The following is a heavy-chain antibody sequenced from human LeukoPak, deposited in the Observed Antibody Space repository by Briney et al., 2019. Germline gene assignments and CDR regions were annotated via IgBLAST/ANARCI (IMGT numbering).Heavy chain of an antibody. D-gene: IGHD6-19*01. CDR1: GFTSSTYA. J-gene: IGHJ2*01. CDR3: AKSMTLQWRGFFDL. CDR2: ISDSGANT. Sequence: GGSLRLSCAASGFTSSTYAMSWVRQAPGKGLGWVSTISDSGANTYYADSVRGRFTISRDNSKNTLYLQKNSLRADDTAIYYCAKSMTLQWRGFFDLWGRGTHVTVSS. V-gene: IGHV3-23*01.